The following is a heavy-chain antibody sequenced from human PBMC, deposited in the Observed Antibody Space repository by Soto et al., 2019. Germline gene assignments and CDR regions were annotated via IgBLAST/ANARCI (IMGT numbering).Heavy chain of an antibody. CDR2: ISYSGNT. J-gene: IGHJ4*02. CDR3: ARGSDYVYFFDN. D-gene: IGHD1-26*01. CDR1: GGSVSSGGYY. Sequence: QVQLQESGPGLVKPSQTLSLTCTVSGGSVSSGGYYWSWIRQPPGKGLEWIGYISYSGNTFSNPSLTCRVTISIDPSKTQFSLMSMSVTAADTALFYCARGSDYVYFFDNWGQGTLVTVSS. V-gene: IGHV4-31*03.